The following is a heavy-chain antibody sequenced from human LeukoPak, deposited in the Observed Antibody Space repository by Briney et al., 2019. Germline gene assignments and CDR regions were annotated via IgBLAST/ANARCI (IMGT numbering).Heavy chain of an antibody. CDR3: ARAKCGGYFDY. Sequence: SETLSLTCTVPGGSISSGGYYWSWIRQHPGKGLEWIGYIYYSGSTYYNPSLKSRVTISVDTSKNQFSLKLSSVTAADTAVYYCARAKCGGYFDYWGQGTLVTVSS. V-gene: IGHV4-31*03. CDR2: IYYSGST. J-gene: IGHJ4*02. D-gene: IGHD4-23*01. CDR1: GGSISSGGYY.